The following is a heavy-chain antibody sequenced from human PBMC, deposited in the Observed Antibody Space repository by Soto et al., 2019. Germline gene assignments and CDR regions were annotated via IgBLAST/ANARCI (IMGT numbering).Heavy chain of an antibody. CDR3: ARDLNLPPYSSLGSNP. J-gene: IGHJ5*02. CDR2: ISYDGSNK. D-gene: IGHD6-6*01. V-gene: IGHV3-30-3*01. CDR1: GFTFSSYA. Sequence: QVQLVESGGGVVQPGRSLRLSYAASGFTFSSYAMHWVRQAPGKGLEWVAVISYDGSNKYYADSVKGRFTISRDNSKNTLYLQMNSLRAEDTAVYYCARDLNLPPYSSLGSNPWGQGTLVTVSS.